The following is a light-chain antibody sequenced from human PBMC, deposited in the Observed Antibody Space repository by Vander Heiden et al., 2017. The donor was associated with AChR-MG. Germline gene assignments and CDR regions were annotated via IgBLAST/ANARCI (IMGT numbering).Light chain of an antibody. J-gene: IGKJ4*01. V-gene: IGKV3-15*01. CDR1: QTVSSN. CDR2: GAS. Sequence: IVMTQSPATLSVSPGERATLSCRASQTVSSNLAWYQQKPGQAPRLVIYGASTRATDIPARFSGSGSGTEFTLTISSLQSEDFAVYYCQQKNNWPLTFGGGTEVEIK. CDR3: QQKNNWPLT.